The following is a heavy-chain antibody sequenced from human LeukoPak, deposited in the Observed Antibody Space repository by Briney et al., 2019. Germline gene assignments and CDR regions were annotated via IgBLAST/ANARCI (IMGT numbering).Heavy chain of an antibody. D-gene: IGHD3-3*01. CDR3: ARGAFFTGRYFDY. J-gene: IGHJ4*02. V-gene: IGHV4-34*01. CDR2: INHSGST. CDR1: GGSFSGYY. Sequence: PSETLSLTCAAYGGSFSGYYWSWIRQPPGKGLEWIGEINHSGSTNYNPSLKSRVTISVDTSRNQFSLKLSSVTAADMAVYYCARGAFFTGRYFDYWGQGTLVTVSS.